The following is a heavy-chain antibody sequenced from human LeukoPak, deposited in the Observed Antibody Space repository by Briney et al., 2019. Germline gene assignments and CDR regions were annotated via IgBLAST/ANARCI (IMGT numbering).Heavy chain of an antibody. J-gene: IGHJ4*02. D-gene: IGHD2-15*01. Sequence: SVKVSCEASGGTFSSYAISWVRQAPGQGLEWMGRIIPILGIANYAQKFQGRVTITADKSTSTAYMELSSLRSEDTAVYYCARDSRTLLGVSILDYWGQGTLVTVSS. CDR3: ARDSRTLLGVSILDY. V-gene: IGHV1-69*04. CDR1: GGTFSSYA. CDR2: IIPILGIA.